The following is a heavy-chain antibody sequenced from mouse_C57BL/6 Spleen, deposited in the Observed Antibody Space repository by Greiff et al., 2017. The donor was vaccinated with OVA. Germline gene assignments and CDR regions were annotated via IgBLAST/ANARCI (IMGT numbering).Heavy chain of an antibody. Sequence: EVQLQQSGPELVKPGASVKISCKASGYSFTGYYMNWVKQSPEKSLEWIGEINPSTGGTTYNQKFTAKATLTVDKSSSTAYMQLKSLTSEDSAVYYCARGQGLFAYWGQGTLVTVSA. J-gene: IGHJ3*01. CDR1: GYSFTGYY. D-gene: IGHD3-1*01. V-gene: IGHV1-42*01. CDR3: ARGQGLFAY. CDR2: INPSTGGT.